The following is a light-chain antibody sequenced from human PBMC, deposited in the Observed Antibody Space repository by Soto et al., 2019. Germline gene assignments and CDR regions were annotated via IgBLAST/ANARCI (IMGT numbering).Light chain of an antibody. Sequence: QSVLTQSPSVSGAPGQSVTISCTGTSSNIGAGYDVHWYQQSPGTAPRLLIYGNNIRPSGVPDRFSGSKSDSSASLAISDLQTEDEADYYCQSYDGGLGGKVVFGGGTKLTVL. CDR3: QSYDGGLGGKVV. CDR2: GNN. CDR1: SSNIGAGYD. V-gene: IGLV1-40*01. J-gene: IGLJ2*01.